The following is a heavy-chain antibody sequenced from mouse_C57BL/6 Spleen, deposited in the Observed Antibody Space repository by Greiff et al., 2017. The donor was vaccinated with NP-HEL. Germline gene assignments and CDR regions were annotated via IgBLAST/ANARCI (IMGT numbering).Heavy chain of an antibody. CDR2: IDPETGGT. CDR1: GYTFTDYE. D-gene: IGHD4-1*01. J-gene: IGHJ2*01. V-gene: IGHV1-15*01. CDR3: TRTGTWRGFDY. Sequence: QVQLKESGAELVRPGASVTLSCKASGYTFTDYEMHWVKQTPVHGLEWIGAIDPETGGTAYNQKFKGKAILTADKSSSTAYMELRSLTSEDSAVYYCTRTGTWRGFDYWGQGTTLTVSS.